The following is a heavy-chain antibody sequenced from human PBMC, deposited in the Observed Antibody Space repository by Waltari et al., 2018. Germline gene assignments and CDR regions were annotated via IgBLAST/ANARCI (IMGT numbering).Heavy chain of an antibody. Sequence: QVELQQWGAGLLRPSETLSLTCAVYGVSLSDYYWTWIRQPLGKGLEWIGENNLGEVTYYNPSVVGLVTILLDKSKNQFSLHLVSVTAADTARYYCVTGPRDKWVGRYSGEFFHHWGPGTLVTVSS. CDR1: GVSLSDYY. CDR2: NNLGEVT. CDR3: VTGPRDKWVGRYSGEFFHH. J-gene: IGHJ1*01. V-gene: IGHV4-34*02. D-gene: IGHD6-19*01.